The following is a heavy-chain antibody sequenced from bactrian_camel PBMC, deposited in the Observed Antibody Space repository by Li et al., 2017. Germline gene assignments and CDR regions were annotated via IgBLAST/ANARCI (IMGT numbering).Heavy chain of an antibody. D-gene: IGHD2*01. Sequence: HVQLVESGGGSVQAGGSLRLSCAFSGSINYMAWFRQAPGKEREGVASILIDTSNTYYRDFVKDRFTISQDNTKNTMYLQMNSLKPEDTAMYYCAARDCTYCGTWFRQSNWDYWGQGTQVTVS. V-gene: IGHV3-2*01. CDR2: ILIDTSNT. J-gene: IGHJ4*01. CDR1: GSINY. CDR3: AARDCTYCGTWFRQSNWDY.